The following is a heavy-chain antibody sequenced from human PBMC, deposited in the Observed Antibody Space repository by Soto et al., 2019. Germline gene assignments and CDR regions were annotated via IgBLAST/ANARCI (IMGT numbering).Heavy chain of an antibody. CDR2: FGSAGDI. D-gene: IGHD3-16*01. V-gene: IGHV3-13*01. J-gene: IGHJ6*02. Sequence: PGGSLRLSCAASGFTFNNYDMLWVRQAPGKGLEWVSTFGSAGDIYYSDSVKGRFTISRDNARNSLYLQMNSLRAADTVVYYCARGGPNWDYYFYGMDVWGQGTTVTVSS. CDR1: GFTFNNYD. CDR3: ARGGPNWDYYFYGMDV.